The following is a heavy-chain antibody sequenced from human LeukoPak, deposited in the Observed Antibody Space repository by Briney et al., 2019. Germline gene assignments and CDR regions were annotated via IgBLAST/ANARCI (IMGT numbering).Heavy chain of an antibody. CDR1: GFTFSSYW. CDR2: INTDGSST. D-gene: IGHD3-22*01. J-gene: IGHJ5*02. Sequence: GGSLRLSCAASGFTFSSYWMHWVRQAPGKGLVWVSRINTDGSSTSYADSVKGRFTISRDNAKNTLYLQMNSLRAEDTAVYYCARVCQDYYDSRWFDPWGQGTLVTVSS. CDR3: ARVCQDYYDSRWFDP. V-gene: IGHV3-74*01.